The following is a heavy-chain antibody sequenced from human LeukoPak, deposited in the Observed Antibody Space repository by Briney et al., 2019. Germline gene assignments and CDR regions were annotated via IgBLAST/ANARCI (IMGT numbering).Heavy chain of an antibody. V-gene: IGHV3-73*01. D-gene: IGHD3-3*01. Sequence: TGGSLRLSCAASGLTLSGSAMHCVRQASGEGLEWVGCIRTKDNNYTTAYAASVKGRFTISRDHSKNTAYLQMTSVKTDDTAVYYCSRKDWSGSGPYSDYWGRGTLVTVSS. CDR1: GLTLSGSA. CDR2: IRTKDNNYTT. CDR3: SRKDWSGSGPYSDY. J-gene: IGHJ4*02.